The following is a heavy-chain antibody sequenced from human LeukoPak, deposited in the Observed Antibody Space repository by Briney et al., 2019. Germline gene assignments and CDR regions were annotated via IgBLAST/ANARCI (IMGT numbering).Heavy chain of an antibody. J-gene: IGHJ4*02. CDR1: GFTFSNAW. D-gene: IGHD3-10*01. CDR3: ARGEITMVRGVRKGFDY. Sequence: PGGSLRLSCAASGFTFSNAWMSWVRQAPGKGLEWVSVTYSGGSTYYADSVKGRFTISRDNSKNTLYLQMNSLRAEDTAVYYCARGEITMVRGVRKGFDYWGQGTLVTVSS. CDR2: TYSGGST. V-gene: IGHV3-66*01.